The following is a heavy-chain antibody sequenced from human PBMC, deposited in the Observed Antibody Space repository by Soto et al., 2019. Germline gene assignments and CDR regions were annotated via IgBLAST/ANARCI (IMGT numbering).Heavy chain of an antibody. J-gene: IGHJ4*02. CDR3: ARDRALWFRDY. CDR2: ISYDGSNK. V-gene: IGHV3-30-3*01. CDR1: GFTFSSYA. Sequence: PGGPLRLSCAVSGFTFSSYAMHWVRQAPGKGLEWVAVISYDGSNKYYADSVKGRFTISRDNAKNTLYLQMNSLRGDDTAVYYCARDRALWFRDYWGQGTLVTVSS. D-gene: IGHD3-10*01.